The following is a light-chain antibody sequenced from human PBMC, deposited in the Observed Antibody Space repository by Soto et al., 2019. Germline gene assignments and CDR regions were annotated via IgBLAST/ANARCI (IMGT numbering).Light chain of an antibody. J-gene: IGLJ2*01. CDR3: QTWGTPYVV. CDR2: LNSDGSH. V-gene: IGLV4-69*01. Sequence: QPVLTQSPSASASLGASVKLTCTLSSGHSSYAIAWHQQQPEKGPRYLMKLNSDGSHSKGDGIPDRFSGSNSGAERYLTISSLQSEDEADYYCQTWGTPYVVFGGGTKLTVL. CDR1: SGHSSYA.